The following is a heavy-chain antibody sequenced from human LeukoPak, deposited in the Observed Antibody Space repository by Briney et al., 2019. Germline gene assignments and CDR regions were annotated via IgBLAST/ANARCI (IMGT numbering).Heavy chain of an antibody. CDR2: IYHSGST. CDR3: AREGSVVVPAATRSGAFDI. V-gene: IGHV4-30-2*01. D-gene: IGHD2-2*01. Sequence: SETLSLTCTVSGGSISSGGYYWSWIRQPPGKGLEWIGYIYHSGSTYYNPSLKSRVTISVDRSKNQFSLKLCSVTAADTAVYYCAREGSVVVPAATRSGAFDIWGQGTMVTVSS. CDR1: GGSISSGGYY. J-gene: IGHJ3*02.